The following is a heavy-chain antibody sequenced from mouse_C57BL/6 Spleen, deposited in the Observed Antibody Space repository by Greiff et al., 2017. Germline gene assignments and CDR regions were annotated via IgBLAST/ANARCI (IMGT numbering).Heavy chain of an antibody. J-gene: IGHJ2*01. Sequence: VQLQQSGAELVRPGASVTLSCKASGYTFTDYEMHWVKQTPVHGLEWIGAIDPETGGTAYNQKFKGTAILTADKSSSTAYMALRSLTSEDSAVYYCTRGGTTVQGDYFDYWGQGTTLTVSS. V-gene: IGHV1-15*01. D-gene: IGHD1-1*01. CDR3: TRGGTTVQGDYFDY. CDR2: IDPETGGT. CDR1: GYTFTDYE.